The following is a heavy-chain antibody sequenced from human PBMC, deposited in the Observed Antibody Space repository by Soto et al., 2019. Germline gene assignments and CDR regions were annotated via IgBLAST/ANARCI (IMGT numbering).Heavy chain of an antibody. Sequence: SETLSLTCAVYGGSFSGYYWTWIRQPPGTGLEWIGEINHSGSTNYNPSLKSRVTISVDTSKNQFSLRLTSVTAADTAVYYYARDKITGLFDYWGQGTLVTVSS. V-gene: IGHV4-34*01. CDR3: ARDKITGLFDY. CDR2: INHSGST. CDR1: GGSFSGYY. J-gene: IGHJ4*02. D-gene: IGHD2-8*02.